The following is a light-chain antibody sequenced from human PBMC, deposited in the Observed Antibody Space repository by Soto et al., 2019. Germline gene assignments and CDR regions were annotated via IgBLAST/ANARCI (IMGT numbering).Light chain of an antibody. J-gene: IGKJ4*01. CDR3: QQYNNWTLT. CDR2: GAS. CDR1: QSVSSN. Sequence: EIVMTQSPATLSVSPGERATLSCRASQSVSSNLAWYQQKHGQAPRFXIYGASTRETGIPARVSGSGAGTEFTLTISSLQSEDFAVYDCQQYNNWTLTFGGGTKVDIK. V-gene: IGKV3-15*01.